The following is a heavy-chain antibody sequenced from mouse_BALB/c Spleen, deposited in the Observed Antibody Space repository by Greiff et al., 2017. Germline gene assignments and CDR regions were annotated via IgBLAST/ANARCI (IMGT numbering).Heavy chain of an antibody. D-gene: IGHD1-1*02. J-gene: IGHJ2*01. Sequence: QVQLQQSGAELAKPGASVKMSCKASGYTFTSYWMHWVKQRPGQGLEWIGYINPSTGYTEYNQKFKDKATLKADKSSSTAYMQLSSLTSEDSAVYYCARRPWSDYWGQGTTLTVSS. CDR3: ARRPWSDY. CDR2: INPSTGYT. CDR1: GYTFTSYW. V-gene: IGHV1-7*01.